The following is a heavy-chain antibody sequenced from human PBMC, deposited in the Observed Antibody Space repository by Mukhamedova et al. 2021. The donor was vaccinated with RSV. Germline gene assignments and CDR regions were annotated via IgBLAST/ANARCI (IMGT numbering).Heavy chain of an antibody. Sequence: GFTFSNYAMHWVRQAPGKGLEWVANIKQDGSERYYVDSVKGRFTISRDNAKNSLSLQMNSLRPEDTAVYYCARWIAVDTYSYYY. CDR1: GFTFSNYA. CDR2: IKQDGSER. CDR3: ARWIAVDTYSYYY. V-gene: IGHV3-7*01. D-gene: IGHD5-12*01. J-gene: IGHJ6*01.